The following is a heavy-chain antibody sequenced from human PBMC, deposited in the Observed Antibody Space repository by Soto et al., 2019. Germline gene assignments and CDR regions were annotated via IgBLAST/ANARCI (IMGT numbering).Heavy chain of an antibody. CDR2: ISSSSSTI. CDR1: GFTFSSYS. Sequence: GGSLRLSCAASGFTFSSYSMNWVRQAPGKGLEWVSYISSSSSTIYYADSVKGRFTISRDNAKNSLYLQMNSLRAEDTAVYYCARDRGSSSWYRANFDYWGQGTLVTVSS. D-gene: IGHD6-13*01. V-gene: IGHV3-48*01. CDR3: ARDRGSSSWYRANFDY. J-gene: IGHJ4*02.